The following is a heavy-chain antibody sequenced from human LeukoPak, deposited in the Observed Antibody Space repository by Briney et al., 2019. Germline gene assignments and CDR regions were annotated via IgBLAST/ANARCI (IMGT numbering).Heavy chain of an antibody. V-gene: IGHV3-48*01. Sequence: GGPLGLSCAASGFTFSDHIMNWVRQLPGKRLEWVAYVSGSGSTVYYADSVKGRFTISRDNGKSSLYLQMNSLRVEDTALYYCVRQFASWGQGTLVTVSS. CDR2: VSGSGSTV. CDR1: GFTFSDHI. CDR3: VRQFAS. J-gene: IGHJ4*02.